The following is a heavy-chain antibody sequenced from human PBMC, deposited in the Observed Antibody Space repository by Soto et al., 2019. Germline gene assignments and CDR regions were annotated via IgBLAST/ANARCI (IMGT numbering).Heavy chain of an antibody. Sequence: QVQLVQYGAEVKKPGSSVKVSCKASADTFSNYGFSWVRLAPGQGLEWMGGIVPFFGTTKYAQQFQGSVTIFADKSTTSSYLELSNRRSEDTATYDCARGVLPFLDGNAMDVWGQGTAVIVSS. CDR3: ARGVLPFLDGNAMDV. V-gene: IGHV1-69*06. CDR1: ADTFSNYG. CDR2: IVPFFGTT. D-gene: IGHD3-3*01. J-gene: IGHJ6*02.